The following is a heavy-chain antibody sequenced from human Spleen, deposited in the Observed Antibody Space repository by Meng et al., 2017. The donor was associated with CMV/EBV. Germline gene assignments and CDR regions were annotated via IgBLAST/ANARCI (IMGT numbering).Heavy chain of an antibody. Sequence: FSGYFTHWVRQAPRQGLEGMGWITPNSGGTNYAQKSQGRVTMTRDTTISTAYMELRRLRSDDTAVYYCASDGGYSSSSAPTWYFDLWGRGTLVTVSS. CDR1: FSGYF. J-gene: IGHJ2*01. CDR3: ASDGGYSSSSAPTWYFDL. V-gene: IGHV1-2*02. D-gene: IGHD6-6*01. CDR2: ITPNSGGT.